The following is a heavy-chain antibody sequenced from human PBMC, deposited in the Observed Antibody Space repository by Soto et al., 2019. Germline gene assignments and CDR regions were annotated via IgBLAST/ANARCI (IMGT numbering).Heavy chain of an antibody. CDR1: GGSISSSSYY. V-gene: IGHV4-39*01. CDR2: IYYSGST. CDR3: ARQGCEGFGRGANGVCYMEGGYYYYYMDV. D-gene: IGHD2-8*01. Sequence: SETLSLTCTVSGGSISSSSYYWGWIRQPPGKGLEWIGSIYYSGSTYYNPSLKSRVTISVGTSKNQFSLKLSSVTAADTAVYYCARQGCEGFGRGANGVCYMEGGYYYYYMDVWGKGTTVTVSS. J-gene: IGHJ6*03.